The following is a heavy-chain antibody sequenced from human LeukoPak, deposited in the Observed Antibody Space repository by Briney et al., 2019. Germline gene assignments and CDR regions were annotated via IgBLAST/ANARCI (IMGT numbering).Heavy chain of an antibody. D-gene: IGHD3-22*01. CDR1: EFTLARYR. CDR2: IRYDGSNK. Sequence: GGSLRLSCSASEFTLARYRMDSLRQAPGKGLEWVAFIRYDGSNKYYADSVKGRFTISRDNSKNTLYLQMNSLRAHDKAVYYGTKDYYDNWGLGDWGQGTLVTVSS. V-gene: IGHV3-30*02. J-gene: IGHJ4*02. CDR3: TKDYYDNWGLGD.